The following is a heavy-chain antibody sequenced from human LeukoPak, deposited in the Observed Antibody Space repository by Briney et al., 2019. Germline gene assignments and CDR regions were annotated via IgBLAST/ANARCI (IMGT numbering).Heavy chain of an antibody. CDR3: ARTPRWYFDL. CDR2: IYYSGST. J-gene: IGHJ2*01. CDR1: GGSISSYY. V-gene: IGHV4-59*01. Sequence: SETLSLTCTVSGGSISSYYWSWIRQPPGKGLEWIGYIYYSGSTNFNPSLKSRVTISVDTSKNQFSLKLSSVTAADTAVYYCARTPRWYFDLWGRGTLVTVSS.